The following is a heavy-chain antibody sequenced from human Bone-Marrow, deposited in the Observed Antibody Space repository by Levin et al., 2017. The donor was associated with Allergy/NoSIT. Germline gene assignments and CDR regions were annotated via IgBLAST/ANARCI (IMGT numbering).Heavy chain of an antibody. CDR1: GGSISSRY. V-gene: IGHV4-59*11. D-gene: IGHD4-17*01. Sequence: SQTLSLTCTVSGGSISSRYWSWIRQPPGKGLEWIGYIYYNGITNYNPSLKSRVTISIDTSKKQFSLRLSSVTAADTAVYYCARGNGDYPLDYWGQGTLVTVSS. CDR2: IYYNGIT. CDR3: ARGNGDYPLDY. J-gene: IGHJ4*02.